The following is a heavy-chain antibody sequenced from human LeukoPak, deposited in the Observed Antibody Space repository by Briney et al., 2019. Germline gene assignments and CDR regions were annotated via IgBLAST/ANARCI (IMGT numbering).Heavy chain of an antibody. J-gene: IGHJ3*02. Sequence: GGSLRLSCAASGFTFSDHYMDWVRQAPGKGLEWIGRIRNKADSYTTEYAASVKGRFTISRDDSKNSLYLQMNSLKTEDTAVYYCAKDSRYSGSLNDAFDMWGQGTMVIVSS. CDR1: GFTFSDHY. CDR2: IRNKADSYTT. CDR3: AKDSRYSGSLNDAFDM. D-gene: IGHD1-26*01. V-gene: IGHV3-72*01.